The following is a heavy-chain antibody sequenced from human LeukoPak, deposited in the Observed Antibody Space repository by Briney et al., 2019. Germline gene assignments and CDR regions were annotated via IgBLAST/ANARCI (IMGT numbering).Heavy chain of an antibody. J-gene: IGHJ4*02. CDR3: ASLGGTYDY. Sequence: SETLSLTCTVSGGSINSHYWSWLRQPPGKGLEWIGYIYYTGITNFSPSLNSRVAILLDTSKNQVSLRLSSVTAADTAVYYCASLGGTYDYWGQGILVTVSS. CDR1: GGSINSHY. V-gene: IGHV4-59*08. CDR2: IYYTGIT. D-gene: IGHD1-26*01.